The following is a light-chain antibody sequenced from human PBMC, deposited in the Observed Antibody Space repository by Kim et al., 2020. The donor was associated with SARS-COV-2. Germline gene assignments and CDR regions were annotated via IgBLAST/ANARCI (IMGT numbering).Light chain of an antibody. V-gene: IGLV1-40*01. CDR2: GNS. J-gene: IGLJ1*01. Sequence: QSVLTQPPSVSGAPGQRVTISCTGSSSNIGAGYDVHWYQQLPGTAPKLLIYGNSNRPSGVPDRFSGSNSGTSASLAITGLQAEDEADYYCQSYDSSLSAPYVFGTGTKVTVL. CDR3: QSYDSSLSAPYV. CDR1: SSNIGAGYD.